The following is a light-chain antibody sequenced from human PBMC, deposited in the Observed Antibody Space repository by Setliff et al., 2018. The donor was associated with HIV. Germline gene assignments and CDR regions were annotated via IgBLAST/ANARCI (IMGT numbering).Light chain of an antibody. CDR3: CSYAGSSSYV. CDR2: EVS. Sequence: QSALTQPASVSGSPGQSITISCTGTSSDVGSYNLVSWYQQHPGKAPKLMIYEVSKRPSGVSYRFSGSKSGNTASLTISGLQAEDEADYYCCSYAGSSSYVFGTGTKGTV. J-gene: IGLJ1*01. V-gene: IGLV2-23*02. CDR1: SSDVGSYNL.